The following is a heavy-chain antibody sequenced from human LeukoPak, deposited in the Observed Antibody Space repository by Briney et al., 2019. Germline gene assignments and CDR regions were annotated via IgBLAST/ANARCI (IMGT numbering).Heavy chain of an antibody. Sequence: SETLSLTCTVSGGSISSGGYYWAWIRQYPGKGLEWIGYIYYSGTTYYNPSLQSRFTISGDTSKNQFSLKLSSVTAADTAVYYCARTAGWSYGFDYWGQGTLVTVSS. J-gene: IGHJ4*02. CDR3: ARTAGWSYGFDY. D-gene: IGHD3-16*01. V-gene: IGHV4-31*03. CDR1: GGSISSGGYY. CDR2: IYYSGTT.